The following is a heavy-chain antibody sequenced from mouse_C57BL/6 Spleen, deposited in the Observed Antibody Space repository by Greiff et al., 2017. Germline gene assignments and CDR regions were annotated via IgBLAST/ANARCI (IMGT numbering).Heavy chain of an antibody. J-gene: IGHJ3*01. CDR2: ISSGGSYT. V-gene: IGHV5-6*01. Sequence: EVKVVESGGDLVKPGGSLKLSCAASGFTFSSYGMSWVRQTPDKRLEWVATISSGGSYTYYPASVKGRFTISRDNAKNTLYQQMSSLKTEDTAMYNCARHGDGSGPAWFGYWGQGTLVTVSA. D-gene: IGHD3-2*02. CDR3: ARHGDGSGPAWFGY. CDR1: GFTFSSYG.